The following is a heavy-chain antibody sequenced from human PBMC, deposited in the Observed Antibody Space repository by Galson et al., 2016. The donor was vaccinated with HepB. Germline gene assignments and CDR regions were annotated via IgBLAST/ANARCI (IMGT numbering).Heavy chain of an antibody. J-gene: IGHJ4*02. V-gene: IGHV3-30*18. CDR2: IPYDGSNK. D-gene: IGHD2-21*02. Sequence: SLRLSCAASGFTFTTYGMHWVRQAPGKGLEWVAVIPYDGSNKYYADSVKGRFTISRDISKNTLYLQMNSLRAEDTAVYYCAKDRDPGGYCYFGNWGQGTLVTVPS. CDR3: AKDRDPGGYCYFGN. CDR1: GFTFTTYG.